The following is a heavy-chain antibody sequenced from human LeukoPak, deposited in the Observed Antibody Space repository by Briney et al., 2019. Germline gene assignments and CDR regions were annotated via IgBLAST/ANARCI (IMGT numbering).Heavy chain of an antibody. J-gene: IGHJ4*02. V-gene: IGHV4-39*01. D-gene: IGHD3-22*01. Sequence: KTSETLSPTCTVSGASISSSRYYWGRIRQPPGKGLEWIGTIYYSGSTYYHPTLNSPFTISVHTSKNQFSLKLSSVTAPVTVVYYCARHLTTYYYDSSGSYPGGQGTLVSVST. CDR1: GASISSSRYY. CDR2: IYYSGST. CDR3: ARHLTTYYYDSSGSYP.